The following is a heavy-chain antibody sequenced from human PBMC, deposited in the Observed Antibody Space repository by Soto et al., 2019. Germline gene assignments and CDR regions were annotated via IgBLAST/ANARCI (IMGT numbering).Heavy chain of an antibody. CDR3: AKEEVVVVAAAIDY. V-gene: IGHV3-30*18. CDR1: GFTFSSYG. J-gene: IGHJ4*02. Sequence: GGSLRLSCAASGFTFSSYGMHWVRQAPGKGLEWVAVISYDGSNKYYADSVKGRFTISRDNSKNTLYLQMNSLRAEDTAVYYCAKEEVVVVAAAIDYWGQGTLVTRLL. D-gene: IGHD2-15*01. CDR2: ISYDGSNK.